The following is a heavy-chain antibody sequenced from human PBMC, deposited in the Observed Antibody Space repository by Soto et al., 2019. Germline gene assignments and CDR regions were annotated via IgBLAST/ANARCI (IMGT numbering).Heavy chain of an antibody. CDR2: IKSDGTSQ. J-gene: IGHJ5*02. D-gene: IGHD3-16*02. Sequence: GGSLRLSCEASGFTFRSYGMHWVRQAPGKGLEWVAVIKSDGTSQYYSDSVEGRFLISRDNRKNTLFLQMNNLRPDDTAVYYCANPRSSLAWPPFVPWGHGTMVT. V-gene: IGHV3-30*02. CDR1: GFTFRSYG. CDR3: ANPRSSLAWPPFVP.